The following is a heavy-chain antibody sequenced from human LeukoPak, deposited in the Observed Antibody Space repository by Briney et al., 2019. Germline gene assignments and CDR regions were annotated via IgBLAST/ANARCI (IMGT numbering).Heavy chain of an antibody. CDR2: IYHSGRT. D-gene: IGHD6-6*01. CDR1: GGSISSSNW. CDR3: AESQLEYSSSSAFYYYYYYMDV. J-gene: IGHJ6*03. V-gene: IGHV4-4*02. Sequence: SGTLSLTCAVSGGSISSSNWWTWARQPPGKGLEWSGEIYHSGRTNYNPSLKRRVTKPVDKSKNQFSLKLSSVTAADTAVYYCAESQLEYSSSSAFYYYYYYMDVWGKGTTVTVSS.